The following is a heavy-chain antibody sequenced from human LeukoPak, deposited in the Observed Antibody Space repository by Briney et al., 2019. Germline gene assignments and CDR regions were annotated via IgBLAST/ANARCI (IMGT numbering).Heavy chain of an antibody. D-gene: IGHD6-19*01. CDR2: IYHSGST. CDR3: ARDSSGWYRGVFDY. CDR1: GYSISSGYY. Sequence: PSETLSLTCTVSGYSISSGYYWGWIRQPPGKGLEWIGSIYHSGSTYYNPSLKSRVTISVDTSKNQFSLKLNSVTAADTAVYYCARDSSGWYRGVFDYWGQGTLVTVSS. J-gene: IGHJ4*02. V-gene: IGHV4-38-2*02.